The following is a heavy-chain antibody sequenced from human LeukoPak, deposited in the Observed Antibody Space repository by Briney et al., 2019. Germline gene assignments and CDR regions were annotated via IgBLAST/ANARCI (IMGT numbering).Heavy chain of an antibody. Sequence: GESLKISCKASEYSFTGYWFGWVRQMPGKGLEWMGIIYPGDSDTRYSPSFQGQVTMSVDKSIGTVYLQWSSVKASDNAIYYCARWAGQWYFDLWGPGTLVTVSS. CDR2: IYPGDSDT. V-gene: IGHV5-51*01. D-gene: IGHD1-26*01. J-gene: IGHJ2*01. CDR1: EYSFTGYW. CDR3: ARWAGQWYFDL.